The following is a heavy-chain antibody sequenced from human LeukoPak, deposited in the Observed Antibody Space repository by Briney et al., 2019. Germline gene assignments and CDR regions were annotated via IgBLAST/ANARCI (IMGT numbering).Heavy chain of an antibody. D-gene: IGHD4-17*01. CDR3: ARAGDYGDYVGWFDP. Sequence: SETLSLTCTISGGSISSYYWSWIRQPAGKGLEWIGRIHTSGSTNYNPSLKSRVTMSVDTSKKQFSLKLTSVTAADTAVYYCARAGDYGDYVGWFDPWGQGTLVTVSS. CDR1: GGSISSYY. CDR2: IHTSGST. J-gene: IGHJ5*02. V-gene: IGHV4-4*07.